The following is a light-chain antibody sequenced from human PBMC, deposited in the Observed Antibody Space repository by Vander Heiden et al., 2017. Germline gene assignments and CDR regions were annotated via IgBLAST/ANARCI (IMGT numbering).Light chain of an antibody. V-gene: IGKV1-5*03. Sequence: DIQMTHSPSTLSASVGDKVTITCRTSQSISSWLAWYQQKPGKAPKLVLYKGSSLESGVPSRFSGSGSGTEFTLTISSLQPDDFATYYCQRDAAYRLTFGGGTRVEIK. J-gene: IGKJ4*01. CDR2: KGS. CDR3: QRDAAYRLT. CDR1: QSISSW.